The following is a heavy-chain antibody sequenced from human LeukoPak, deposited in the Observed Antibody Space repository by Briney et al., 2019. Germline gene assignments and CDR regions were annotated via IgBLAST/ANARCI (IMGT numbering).Heavy chain of an antibody. V-gene: IGHV3-30*02. D-gene: IGHD6-13*01. CDR2: IRYDGSNK. Sequence: GGSLRLSCAASGFTFSSYGMHWVRQAPGKGLEWVAFIRYDGSNKYYADSVKGRFTISRDNSKNTLYLQMNSLRAEDTAVYYCAKLNSSSWYVDYWGQGTLVTVSS. J-gene: IGHJ4*02. CDR1: GFTFSSYG. CDR3: AKLNSSSWYVDY.